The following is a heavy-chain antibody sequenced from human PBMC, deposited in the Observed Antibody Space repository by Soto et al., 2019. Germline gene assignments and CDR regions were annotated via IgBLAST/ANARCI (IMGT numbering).Heavy chain of an antibody. V-gene: IGHV3-23*01. CDR1: GFTFSSYA. J-gene: IGHJ5*02. CDR3: GQELRYFDWLFGRINWFDP. D-gene: IGHD3-9*01. Sequence: GGSLRLSCAASGFTFSSYAMSWVRQAPGKGLEWVSAISGSGGSTYYADSVKGRFTISRDNSKNTLYLQMNSLRAEDTAVYYCGQELRYFDWLFGRINWFDPWGQGTLVTVSS. CDR2: ISGSGGST.